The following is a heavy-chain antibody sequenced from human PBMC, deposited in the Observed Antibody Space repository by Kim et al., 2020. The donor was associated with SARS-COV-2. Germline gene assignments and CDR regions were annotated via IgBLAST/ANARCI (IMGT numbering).Heavy chain of an antibody. D-gene: IGHD2-21*01. CDR1: GFTVSGNY. Sequence: GGSLRLSCAVSGFTVSGNYMNWVRQAPGKGLEWVSILYSGGNTYYADSVKGRFTISRDNSKNTLYLQMNSLRVEDTAVYYCARDLAYCNTINCPILRAKYYGRNIGGQGTTVTVPS. J-gene: IGHJ6*02. CDR3: ARDLAYCNTINCPILRAKYYGRNI. V-gene: IGHV3-53*01. CDR2: LYSGGNT.